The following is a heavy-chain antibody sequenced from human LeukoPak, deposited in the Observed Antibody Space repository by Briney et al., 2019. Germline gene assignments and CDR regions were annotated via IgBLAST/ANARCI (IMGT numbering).Heavy chain of an antibody. Sequence: GESLKISCKGSGYSFTSYWIGWVRQMPGKGLEWMGIIYPGDSDTRYSPSFQGQVTISADKSISTAYLQWSSLKASDTAMYYCARPNGGNGDSYYFDYWGQGTLVTVSS. CDR1: GYSFTSYW. J-gene: IGHJ4*02. CDR3: ARPNGGNGDSYYFDY. CDR2: IYPGDSDT. V-gene: IGHV5-51*01. D-gene: IGHD4-23*01.